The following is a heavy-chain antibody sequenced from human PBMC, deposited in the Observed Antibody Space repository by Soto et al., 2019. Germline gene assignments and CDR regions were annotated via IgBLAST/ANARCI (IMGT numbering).Heavy chain of an antibody. D-gene: IGHD3-3*01. J-gene: IGHJ6*02. CDR2: IYYSGST. CDR3: ARSEGGFWSGYYLYYYYYGMDV. CDR1: GGSISSTTYS. V-gene: IGHV4-39*01. Sequence: PSETLSLTCTVSGGSISSTTYSWGGIRQPPGKGLEWIGSIYYSGSTYYNPTLKSRVTISVATSKNQFSLKLSSVTAADTAVYYCARSEGGFWSGYYLYYYYYGMDVWGQGTTVTVS.